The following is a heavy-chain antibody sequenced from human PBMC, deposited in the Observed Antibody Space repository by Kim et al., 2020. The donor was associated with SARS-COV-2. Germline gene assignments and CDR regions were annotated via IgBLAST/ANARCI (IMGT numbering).Heavy chain of an antibody. CDR3: ARVFCGGDCSNNWFDP. V-gene: IGHV4-30-4*01. CDR1: GGSISSGDYY. CDR2: IYYSGST. Sequence: TLSLTCTVSGGSISSGDYYWSWIRQPPGKGLEWIGYIYYSGSTYYNPSLKSRVTISVDTSKNQFSLKLSSVTAADTAVYYCARVFCGGDCSNNWFDPWGQGTLVTVSS. J-gene: IGHJ5*02. D-gene: IGHD2-21*01.